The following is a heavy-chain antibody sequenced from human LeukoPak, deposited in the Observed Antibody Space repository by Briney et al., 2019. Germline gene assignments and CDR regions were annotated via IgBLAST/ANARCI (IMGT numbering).Heavy chain of an antibody. Sequence: GRSLRLSCAASGFTFSSYAMHWVRQAPGKGLEWVAVISYDGSNKYYADSVKGRFTISSDNSKNTLYLQMNSLRAEDTAVYYCARDPVTAMVTYYYYYGMDVWGQGTTVTVSS. CDR2: ISYDGSNK. D-gene: IGHD5-18*01. J-gene: IGHJ6*02. V-gene: IGHV3-30*04. CDR1: GFTFSSYA. CDR3: ARDPVTAMVTYYYYYGMDV.